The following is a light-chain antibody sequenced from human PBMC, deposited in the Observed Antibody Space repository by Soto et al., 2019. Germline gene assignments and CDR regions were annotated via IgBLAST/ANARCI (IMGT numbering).Light chain of an antibody. CDR3: STYTRSSTPSVL. CDR2: EVT. CDR1: SSDVGGYNY. V-gene: IGLV2-14*03. Sequence: QSALTQPASVSGSPGQSITISCTGTSSDVGGYNYVSWYQQHPGKAPKLMIYEVTNRPSGISNRFSGSKSGNTASLTISGLRAEDEDDYYCSTYTRSSTPSVLFGGGTTLTVL. J-gene: IGLJ2*01.